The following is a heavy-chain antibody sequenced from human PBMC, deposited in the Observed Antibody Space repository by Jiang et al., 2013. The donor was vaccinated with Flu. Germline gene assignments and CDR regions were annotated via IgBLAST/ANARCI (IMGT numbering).Heavy chain of an antibody. J-gene: IGHJ6*02. V-gene: IGHV1-69*02. CDR3: ARVHYGSVPPYNYYYGMDV. CDR2: IIPILGIA. CDR1: EALSSYT. Sequence: GAEVKKPGSSVKVSCKALEALSSYTISWVRQAPGQGLEWMGRIIPILGIANYAQKFQGRVTITADKSTSTAYMELSSLRSEDTAVYYCARVHYGSVPPYNYYYGMDVWGQGTTVTVSS. D-gene: IGHD3-10*01.